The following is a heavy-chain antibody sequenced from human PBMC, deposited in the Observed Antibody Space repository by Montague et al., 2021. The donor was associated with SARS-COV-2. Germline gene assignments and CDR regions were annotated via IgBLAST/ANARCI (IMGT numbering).Heavy chain of an antibody. D-gene: IGHD3-10*01. CDR3: ASVISASGSYYNRYYYGLDI. V-gene: IGHV4-34*01. CDR1: GASISGYY. J-gene: IGHJ6*02. Sequence: SETLSLTCAVSGASISGYYWSWIRQHPEKGLEWIGEINYGADTNYNPSLKSPVTISIDTSKNQFSLKMTSVTAADTATYYCASVISASGSYYNRYYYGLDIWGQGTTVTVSS. CDR2: INYGADT.